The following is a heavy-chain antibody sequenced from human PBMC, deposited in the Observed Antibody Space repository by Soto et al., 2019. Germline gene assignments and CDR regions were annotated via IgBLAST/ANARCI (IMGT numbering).Heavy chain of an antibody. Sequence: SETLSLTCTVSGGSISSSSYYWGWIRQPPGKGLEWIGSIYYSGSTYYNPSLKSRVTISVDTSKNQFSLKLSSVTAADTAVYYCARHVGGYGDYGVGVSWFDPWGQGTLVTVSS. D-gene: IGHD4-17*01. CDR3: ARHVGGYGDYGVGVSWFDP. CDR1: GGSISSSSYY. J-gene: IGHJ5*02. V-gene: IGHV4-39*01. CDR2: IYYSGST.